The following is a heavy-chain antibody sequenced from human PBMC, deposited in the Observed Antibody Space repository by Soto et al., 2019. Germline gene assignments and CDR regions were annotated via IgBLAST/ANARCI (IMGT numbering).Heavy chain of an antibody. V-gene: IGHV4-61*01. CDR1: GGSVSSGSYY. D-gene: IGHD6-13*01. CDR3: ARVGSSWDYYYGMDV. CDR2: IYYSGST. Sequence: SETLSLTCTVSGGSVSSGSYYWSWILQPPGKGLEWIGYIYYSGSTNYNPSLKSRVTISVHTSRNQFSLKLSSVTAADTAVYYCARVGSSWDYYYGMDVWGQGNTVTVSS. J-gene: IGHJ6*02.